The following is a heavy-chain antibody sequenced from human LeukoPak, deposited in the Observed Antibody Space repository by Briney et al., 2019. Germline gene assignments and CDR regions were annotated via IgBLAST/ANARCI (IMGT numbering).Heavy chain of an antibody. CDR1: GFTVSSHA. J-gene: IGHJ2*01. V-gene: IGHV3-30-3*01. CDR2: LSYDGINE. D-gene: IGHD3/OR15-3a*01. Sequence: GGALRLSCAGSGFTVSSHAMHWVRQAPGKGLEWVAVLSYDGINENYADSLRGRFTISRDSFRNTLYLQMNSLTTDDTALYYCAREPLRDLHWYFALWGRGPLVTVSS. CDR3: AREPLRDLHWYFAL.